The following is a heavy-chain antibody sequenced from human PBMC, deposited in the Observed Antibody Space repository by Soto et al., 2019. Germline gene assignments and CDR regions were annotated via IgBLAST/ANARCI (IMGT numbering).Heavy chain of an antibody. Sequence: QITLKESGPTLVKPTQTLTLTCTFSGFSLSTSGVGVGWIRQPPGKALEWLALIYWDDDKRYSPSLKSRLTITKDTSKNQVVLTMTNMDPVDTATYYCAHSLEDYYGSGSYSPTLGMDVWGQGTTVTVSS. V-gene: IGHV2-5*02. D-gene: IGHD3-10*01. CDR2: IYWDDDK. CDR3: AHSLEDYYGSGSYSPTLGMDV. CDR1: GFSLSTSGVG. J-gene: IGHJ6*02.